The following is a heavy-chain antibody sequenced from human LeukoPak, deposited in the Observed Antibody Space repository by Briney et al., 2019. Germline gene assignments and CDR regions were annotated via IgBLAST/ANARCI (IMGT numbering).Heavy chain of an antibody. CDR3: ARDCSSTSCYGYFGY. V-gene: IGHV1-69*13. J-gene: IGHJ4*02. CDR1: GGTFSSYA. Sequence: SVKVSCKASGGTFSSYAISWVRQAPGQGLEWMGGIIPIFGTANYAQKFQGRVTITADESTSTAYMELSGLRSEDTAVYYCARDCSSTSCYGYFGYWGQGTLVTVSS. D-gene: IGHD2-2*01. CDR2: IIPIFGTA.